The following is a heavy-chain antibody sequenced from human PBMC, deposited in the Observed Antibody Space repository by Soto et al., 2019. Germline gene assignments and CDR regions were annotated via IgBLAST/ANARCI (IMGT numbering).Heavy chain of an antibody. J-gene: IGHJ6*03. D-gene: IGHD3-3*01. CDR2: IYDTGST. Sequence: SETLSLTCTVSGGSISSYYWSWIRQPPGKGLEWIGYIYDTGSTNYNPSLKSRVTLSVDPSNNQYSLKLSSVTAADTAVYYCARGVLEWLLRDSYYYYMDVWGKGTTVTVSS. CDR3: ARGVLEWLLRDSYYYYMDV. V-gene: IGHV4-59*01. CDR1: GGSISSYY.